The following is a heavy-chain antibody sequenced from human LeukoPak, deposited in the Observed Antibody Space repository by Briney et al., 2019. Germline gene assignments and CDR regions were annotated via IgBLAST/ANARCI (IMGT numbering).Heavy chain of an antibody. J-gene: IGHJ5*02. Sequence: GGSLRLSCAASGFTFSSYAMHWVRQAPGKGLEWVAVISYDGSNKYYADSVKGRFTISRDNSKNTLYPQMNSLRAEDTAVYYCARDQGHYYGSGSYGWFDPWGQGTLVTVSS. D-gene: IGHD3-10*01. V-gene: IGHV3-30-3*01. CDR3: ARDQGHYYGSGSYGWFDP. CDR2: ISYDGSNK. CDR1: GFTFSSYA.